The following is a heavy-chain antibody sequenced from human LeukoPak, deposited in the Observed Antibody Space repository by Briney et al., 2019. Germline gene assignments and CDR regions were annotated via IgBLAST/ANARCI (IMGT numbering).Heavy chain of an antibody. CDR3: ARVGGPLSYYYYMDV. CDR1: GGTFSSYA. CDR2: IIPMLGTA. Sequence: SVKVSCKASGGTFSSYAISWVRQAPGQGLEWMGGIIPMLGTANYAQKFQDRVTITADKSTSTAYMELNSLRSEDTAVYYCARVGGPLSYYYYMDVWGKGTTVTVSS. J-gene: IGHJ6*03. V-gene: IGHV1-69*06. D-gene: IGHD3-16*01.